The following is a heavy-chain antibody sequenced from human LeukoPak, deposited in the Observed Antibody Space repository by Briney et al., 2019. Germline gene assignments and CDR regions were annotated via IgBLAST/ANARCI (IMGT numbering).Heavy chain of an antibody. CDR3: AGESYGSGSFDAFDI. CDR2: ISSSSSYI. D-gene: IGHD3-10*01. J-gene: IGHJ3*02. Sequence: GGSLRLSCAASGFTFSSYSMNWVRQAPGKGLEWVSSISSSSSYIYYADSVRGRFTISRDNAKNSLYLQMNSLRAEDTAVYYCAGESYGSGSFDAFDIWGQGTMVTVSS. CDR1: GFTFSSYS. V-gene: IGHV3-21*01.